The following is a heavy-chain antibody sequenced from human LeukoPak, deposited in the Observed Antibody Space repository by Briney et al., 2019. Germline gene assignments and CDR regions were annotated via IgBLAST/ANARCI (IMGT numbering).Heavy chain of an antibody. V-gene: IGHV4-59*12. CDR1: GGSISSYY. D-gene: IGHD6-13*01. CDR2: IYYSGST. CDR3: ARRAPADPSSSWPIDY. Sequence: SETLSLTCTVSGGSISSYYWNWIRQPPGKGLEWIGNIYYSGSTNYNPSLKSRVTISVDTSKNQFSLKLSSVTAADTAVYYCARRAPADPSSSWPIDYWGQGALVTVSS. J-gene: IGHJ4*02.